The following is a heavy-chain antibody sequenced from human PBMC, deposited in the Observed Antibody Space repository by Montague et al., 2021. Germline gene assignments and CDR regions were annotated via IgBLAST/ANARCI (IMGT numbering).Heavy chain of an antibody. CDR1: GGSISGFHSY. CDR3: VRHYDSAASRFDY. D-gene: IGHD3-22*01. J-gene: IGHJ4*02. V-gene: IGHV4-39*01. Sequence: SETLSLTCTVSGGSISGFHSYWSWLPQPPGQEPEWNVSIFYSRNSYYTPSHKSRVIISADTSKNQFSLRLNSVTAADTAVFYCVRHYDSAASRFDYWGQGILVTVSS. CDR2: IFYSRNS.